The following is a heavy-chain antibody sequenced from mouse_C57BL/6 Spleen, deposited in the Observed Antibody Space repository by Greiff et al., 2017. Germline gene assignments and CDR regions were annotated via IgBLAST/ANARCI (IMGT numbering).Heavy chain of an antibody. Sequence: VKLVESGAELVKPGASVKMSCKASGYTFTTYPIEWMKQNHGKSLEWIGNFHPYNDDTKYNEKFKGKATLTVEKSSSTVYLELSRLTSDDSAVYYCARSALTGGYAMDYWGQGTSVAVSS. CDR3: ARSALTGGYAMDY. J-gene: IGHJ4*01. CDR1: GYTFTTYP. V-gene: IGHV1-47*01. D-gene: IGHD4-1*01. CDR2: FHPYNDDT.